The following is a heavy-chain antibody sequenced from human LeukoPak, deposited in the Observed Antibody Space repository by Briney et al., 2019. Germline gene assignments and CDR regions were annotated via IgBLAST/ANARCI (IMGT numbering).Heavy chain of an antibody. CDR2: ISYDGSNK. J-gene: IGHJ4*02. D-gene: IGHD3-22*01. CDR1: GFTFSSYA. V-gene: IGHV3-30*04. Sequence: PGRSLRLSCAASGFTFSSYAMHWVRQAPGKGLEWVALISYDGSNKYYADSVKGRFTISRDNSKNTLYLQMNSLRAEDTAVYYCARRGDSSGYYFDYWGQGTLVTVSS. CDR3: ARRGDSSGYYFDY.